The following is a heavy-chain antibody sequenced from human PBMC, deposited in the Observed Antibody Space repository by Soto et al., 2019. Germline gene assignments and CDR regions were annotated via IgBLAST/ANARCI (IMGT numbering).Heavy chain of an antibody. CDR2: IWYDGSNK. Sequence: GVSLRLSCAASGFTFSSYGMHWVRQAPGKGLEWVAVIWYDGSNKYYADSVKGRFTISRDNSKNTLYLQMNSLRAEDTAVYYCARVDYYGSGSYPPYYYGMDVWGQGTTVTVSS. D-gene: IGHD3-10*01. J-gene: IGHJ6*02. CDR1: GFTFSSYG. V-gene: IGHV3-33*01. CDR3: ARVDYYGSGSYPPYYYGMDV.